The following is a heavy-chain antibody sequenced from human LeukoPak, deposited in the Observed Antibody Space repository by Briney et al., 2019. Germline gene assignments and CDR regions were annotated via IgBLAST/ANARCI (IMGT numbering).Heavy chain of an antibody. CDR2: INHSGST. V-gene: IGHV4-34*01. Sequence: SETLSLTCAVYGGSFSGYYWSWIRRPPGKGLEWIGEINHSGSTNYNPSLNSRVTISVDTSKSQFSLKLSSVTAADTAVYYCARQGRRVGGGNWFDPWGQGTLVTVSS. J-gene: IGHJ5*02. D-gene: IGHD3-16*01. CDR3: ARQGRRVGGGNWFDP. CDR1: GGSFSGYY.